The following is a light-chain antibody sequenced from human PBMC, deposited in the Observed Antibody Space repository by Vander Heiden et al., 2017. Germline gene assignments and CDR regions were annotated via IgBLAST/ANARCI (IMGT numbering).Light chain of an antibody. V-gene: IGKV3-15*01. Sequence: EIVMTQSQATLSVSPGERATLSCRASQSVSSNLAWYQQKPGQAPRLLIYGASTRATGIPARFSGSGSGTEFTLTISSLQSEDFAVYYCQQYNNWPITFGQGTQLEIK. J-gene: IGKJ5*01. CDR3: QQYNNWPIT. CDR2: GAS. CDR1: QSVSSN.